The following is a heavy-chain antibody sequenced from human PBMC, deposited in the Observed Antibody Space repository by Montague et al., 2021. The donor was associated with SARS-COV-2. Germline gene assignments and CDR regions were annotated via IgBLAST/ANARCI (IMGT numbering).Heavy chain of an antibody. CDR1: GGSFSGYY. Sequence: SETLSLTCAVYGGSFSGYYRSWIRQPPGKGLEWIGEINHSGSTNYNPSLKSRVTISVDTSKNQFSLKLSSVTAADTAVYYCASFTSGYYYDSSGYYSWGQGTLVTVSS. V-gene: IGHV4-34*01. J-gene: IGHJ4*02. CDR3: ASFTSGYYYDSSGYYS. D-gene: IGHD3-22*01. CDR2: INHSGST.